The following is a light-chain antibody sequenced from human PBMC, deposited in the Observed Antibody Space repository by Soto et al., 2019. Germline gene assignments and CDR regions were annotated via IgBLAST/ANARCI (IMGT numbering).Light chain of an antibody. CDR1: QSVSSSY. V-gene: IGKV3-20*01. Sequence: EIVLTQSPGTLSLSPGERATLSCRTSQSVSSSYLAWYQQKPGQAPRLRIYGASSRATGIPDRFSVSASGTDFTLIISRLEPEDFAVYYCQHYGTSALFGPGTRVDLK. CDR2: GAS. J-gene: IGKJ3*01. CDR3: QHYGTSAL.